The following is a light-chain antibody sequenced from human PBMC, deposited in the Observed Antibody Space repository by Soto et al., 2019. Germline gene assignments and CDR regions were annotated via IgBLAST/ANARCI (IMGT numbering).Light chain of an antibody. Sequence: QSVLTQPPSVSGAPGQRVTISCTGSSSNIGAGYDVHWYQQLPGTAPKLLIYGNSNRPSGVPDRFSGSKSGTSASLAITGLQAEDEADFYCQSHDSSLSAYVFGTGTKVT. CDR3: QSHDSSLSAYV. J-gene: IGLJ1*01. CDR2: GNS. V-gene: IGLV1-40*01. CDR1: SSNIGAGYD.